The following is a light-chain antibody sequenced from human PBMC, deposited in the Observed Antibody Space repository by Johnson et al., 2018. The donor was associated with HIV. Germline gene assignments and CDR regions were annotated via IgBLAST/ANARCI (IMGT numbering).Light chain of an antibody. Sequence: QSVLTQPPSVSAAPGQKVTISCSGSNSNIGNNYVSWYQQLPGTAPKLLIYESDQRPSGIPDRFSGSKSGTSATLDITGLQTGDEADYYCGTWDSILAAGFNVVGTGTKVTVL. J-gene: IGLJ1*01. CDR3: GTWDSILAAGFNV. V-gene: IGLV1-51*02. CDR2: ESD. CDR1: NSNIGNNY.